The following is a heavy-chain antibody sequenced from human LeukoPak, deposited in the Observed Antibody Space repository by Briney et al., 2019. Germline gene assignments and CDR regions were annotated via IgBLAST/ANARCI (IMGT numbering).Heavy chain of an antibody. CDR1: GYTFTSYY. J-gene: IGHJ4*02. D-gene: IGHD6-13*01. CDR3: ARDLSSSWYSGYYFDY. Sequence: ASVKVSCKASGYTFTSYYMHWVRQAPGQGLEWMGIINPSGGSTSYAQKFQGRVTMSRDTSTSTVYMELSSLRSEDTAVYYCARDLSSSWYSGYYFDYWGPGTLVTVSS. CDR2: INPSGGST. V-gene: IGHV1-46*01.